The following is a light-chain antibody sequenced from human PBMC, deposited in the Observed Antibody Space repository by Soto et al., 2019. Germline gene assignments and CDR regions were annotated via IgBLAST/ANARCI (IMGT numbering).Light chain of an antibody. CDR1: SSDIGSYNL. CDR2: EVN. J-gene: IGLJ1*01. Sequence: QSVLTQPASVSGSPGQSIAISCTGTSSDIGSYNLVSWYQQHPGKAPKLMIFEVNKRPSGVSNRFSGSKSGNTASLTISGLQTEDEADYYCCSFAGGRTGVFGTGTKVTVL. V-gene: IGLV2-23*02. CDR3: CSFAGGRTGV.